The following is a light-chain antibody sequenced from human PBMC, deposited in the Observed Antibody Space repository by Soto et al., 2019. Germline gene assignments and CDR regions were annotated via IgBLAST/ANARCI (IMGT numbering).Light chain of an antibody. CDR3: QQYYDWPIT. CDR1: QSVPSY. Sequence: VLRKSPATLSLCPGERAPLFCRARQSVPSYLAWSQQKPGQAPRLLTYGASTRATGIPARFSGSGSGTEFTLTISSLQSEDFAVYYCQQYYDWPITFGQGTRLEIK. J-gene: IGKJ5*01. CDR2: GAS. V-gene: IGKV3-15*01.